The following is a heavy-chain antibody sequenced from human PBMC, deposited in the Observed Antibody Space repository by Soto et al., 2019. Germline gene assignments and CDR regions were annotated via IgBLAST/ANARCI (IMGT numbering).Heavy chain of an antibody. Sequence: SETLSLTCSVSGGSISSSGYYCTWIRQHPGKGLEWIGYVYYSGSTYYNPSLKSRVTISVDTSRNQFSLNLRSVTAADAAVYYCALDRGGYYPSDHWGQGPLVTVSS. D-gene: IGHD3-22*01. CDR3: ALDRGGYYPSDH. V-gene: IGHV4-31*03. J-gene: IGHJ4*02. CDR1: GGSISSSGYY. CDR2: VYYSGST.